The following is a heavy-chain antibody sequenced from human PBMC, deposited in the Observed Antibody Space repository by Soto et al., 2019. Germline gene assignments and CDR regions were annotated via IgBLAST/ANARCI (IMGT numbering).Heavy chain of an antibody. V-gene: IGHV3-48*03. J-gene: IGHJ4*02. Sequence: PGGSLRLSCADSGFTFSSYEMNWVRQAPGQGLEWVSYSSSRGGTIYYADSVKGRFTISRDNAKNSLYLKMNSLRAEDTAVYYCAREGSYFALDYWGRGSLVTVSS. CDR1: GFTFSSYE. CDR3: AREGSYFALDY. D-gene: IGHD1-26*01. CDR2: SSSRGGTI.